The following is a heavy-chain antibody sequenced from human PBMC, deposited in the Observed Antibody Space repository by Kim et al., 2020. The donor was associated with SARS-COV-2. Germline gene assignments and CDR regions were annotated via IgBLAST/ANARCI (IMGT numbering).Heavy chain of an antibody. CDR3: ARENRQPTFYGMDG. D-gene: IGHD6-13*01. J-gene: IGHJ6*02. CDR2: IKQDGSEK. V-gene: IGHV3-7*03. CDR1: GFTFRTSW. Sequence: GGSLRLSCAASGFTFRTSWMSWVRQAPGKGLEWVANIKQDGSEKDYVDSVKGRFTISRDNAKNALYLQMNSLRVEDTAVYYCARENRQPTFYGMDGWGQG.